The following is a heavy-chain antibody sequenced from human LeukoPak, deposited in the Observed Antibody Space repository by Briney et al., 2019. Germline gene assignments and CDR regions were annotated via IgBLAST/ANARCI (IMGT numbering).Heavy chain of an antibody. D-gene: IGHD3-22*01. V-gene: IGHV3-11*01. Sequence: GGSLRLSCAASGFTFSDYYMSWIRQAPGKGLEWVSYISSIGSTIYYADSVKGRFTTSRDNAKNSLYLQMNSLRAEDTAVYYCASNPSYSSGYYFDYWGQGTLVTVSS. J-gene: IGHJ4*02. CDR3: ASNPSYSSGYYFDY. CDR2: ISSIGSTI. CDR1: GFTFSDYY.